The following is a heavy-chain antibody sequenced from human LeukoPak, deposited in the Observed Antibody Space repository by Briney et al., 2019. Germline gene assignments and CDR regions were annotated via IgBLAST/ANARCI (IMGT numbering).Heavy chain of an antibody. J-gene: IGHJ2*01. D-gene: IGHD5-24*01. CDR2: TSGSGGST. V-gene: IGHV3-23*01. CDR3: ARTCGDGYSYGWYFDL. CDR1: GFTFSSYA. Sequence: PGGSLRLSCAASGFTFSSYAMSWVRQAPGKGLEWVSATSGSGGSTYYADSVKGRFTISRDNAKNSLYLQMNSLSAEDTAVYYCARTCGDGYSYGWYFDLWGRGTLVTVSS.